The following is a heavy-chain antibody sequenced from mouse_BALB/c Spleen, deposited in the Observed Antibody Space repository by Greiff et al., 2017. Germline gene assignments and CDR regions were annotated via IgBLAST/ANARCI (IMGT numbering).Heavy chain of an antibody. Sequence: QVQLQQPGAELVKPGASVKLSCKASGYTFTSYWMHWVKQRPGQGLEWIGEINPSNGRTNYNEKFKSKATLTVDKSSSTAYMQLSSLTSEDSAVYYCASYGYDYAMDYWGQGTSVTVSS. CDR2: INPSNGRT. V-gene: IGHV1S81*02. D-gene: IGHD1-2*01. CDR3: ASYGYDYAMDY. CDR1: GYTFTSYW. J-gene: IGHJ4*01.